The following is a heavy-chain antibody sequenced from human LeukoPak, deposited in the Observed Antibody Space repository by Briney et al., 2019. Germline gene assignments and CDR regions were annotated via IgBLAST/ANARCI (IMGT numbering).Heavy chain of an antibody. J-gene: IGHJ5*02. CDR2: INTNSGGT. CDR1: GYTFTSYA. CDR3: ARDRVVVAASFRFDP. Sequence: GASVKVSCKASGYTFTSYAMNWVRQAPGQGLEWMGWINTNSGGTNYAQKFQGRVTMTRVTSISTAYMELSRLRSDDTAVYYCARDRVVVAASFRFDPWGQGTLVTVSS. D-gene: IGHD2-15*01. V-gene: IGHV1-2*02.